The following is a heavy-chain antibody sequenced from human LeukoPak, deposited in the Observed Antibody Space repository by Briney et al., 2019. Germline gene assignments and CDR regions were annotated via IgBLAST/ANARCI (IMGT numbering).Heavy chain of an antibody. D-gene: IGHD3-10*01. V-gene: IGHV3-23*01. CDR2: ISVSGDST. J-gene: IGHJ4*02. Sequence: PGGSLRLSCAASGFSFNNYAVNWVRQAPGKGLEWVSTISVSGDSTFYADSVQGRFTISRDTSRNSLSLHMNSLRAEDTAVYFCARRGGRNGWGDFDYWGQGTLVTVSS. CDR3: ARRGGRNGWGDFDY. CDR1: GFSFNNYA.